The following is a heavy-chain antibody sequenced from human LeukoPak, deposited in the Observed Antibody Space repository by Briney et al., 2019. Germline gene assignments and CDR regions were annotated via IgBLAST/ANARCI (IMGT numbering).Heavy chain of an antibody. CDR2: IIPIFGTA. J-gene: IGHJ4*02. CDR1: EGTFSSYA. D-gene: IGHD2-2*01. V-gene: IGHV1-69*13. Sequence: GASVKLSCKASEGTFSSYAINWVRQAPRQGLEWMGGIIPIFGTANYAQKFQDRVTITADESTSTAYMELSSLRSEDTAIYYCASRLYCSNTRCRNFPFAYWGQGTLVTVSS. CDR3: ASRLYCSNTRCRNFPFAY.